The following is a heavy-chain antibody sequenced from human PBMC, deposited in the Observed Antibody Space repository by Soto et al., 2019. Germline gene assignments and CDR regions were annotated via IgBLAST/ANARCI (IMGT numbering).Heavy chain of an antibody. CDR2: INGDGSST. CDR3: AGSPGLSRISGTTLGA. V-gene: IGHV3-74*01. J-gene: IGHJ5*01. CDR1: GFTFSSHW. D-gene: IGHD1-7*01. Sequence: PGGSLRLSCAASGFTFSSHWMHWVRQAPGKGRVWVSRINGDGSSTSYADSVKGRFTISRDNAKNMLYLQVNSLRADDTAVYYCAGSPGLSRISGTTLGAWGQGTLVTVSS.